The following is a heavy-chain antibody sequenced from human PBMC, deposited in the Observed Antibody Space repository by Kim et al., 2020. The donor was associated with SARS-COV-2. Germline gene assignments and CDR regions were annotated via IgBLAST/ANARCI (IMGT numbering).Heavy chain of an antibody. CDR2: ISDTTTDI. D-gene: IGHD3-10*01. J-gene: IGHJ4*02. CDR1: GFTLRSYS. CDR3: ARSRPLRGVTFDY. V-gene: IGHV3-48*02. Sequence: GGSLRLSCAASGFTLRSYSVNWVRQAPGKGPEWVSFISDTTTDIFYADSVKGRFTISRDNAKNSLYLQMNSLRDEDTAVYFCARSRPLRGVTFDYWGQGNLVTVSS.